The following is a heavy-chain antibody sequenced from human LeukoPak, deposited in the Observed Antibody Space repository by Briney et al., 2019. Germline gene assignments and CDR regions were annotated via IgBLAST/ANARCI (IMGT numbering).Heavy chain of an antibody. CDR2: IIPIFGTA. Sequence: ASVKVSCKASGGTFSSYAISWVRQAPGQGPEWMGGIIPIFGTANYAQKSQGRVTITADESTSTAYMELSSLRSEDTAVYYCARSGSGWYGDYYYYYGMDVWGQGTTVTVSS. CDR1: GGTFSSYA. D-gene: IGHD6-19*01. V-gene: IGHV1-69*13. J-gene: IGHJ6*02. CDR3: ARSGSGWYGDYYYYYGMDV.